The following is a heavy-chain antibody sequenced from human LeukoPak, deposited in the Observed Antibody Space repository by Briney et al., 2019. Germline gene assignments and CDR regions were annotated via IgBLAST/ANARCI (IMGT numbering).Heavy chain of an antibody. Sequence: GGSLRLSCAASGFTFSSYGMSWVRQAPGKGLEWVSAISGSGGSTYYADSVKGRFTVSRDNSKNTLYVQMKSLRAEDTAVYYCAKDFVVVPGNVNYFDYWGQGTLVTVSS. D-gene: IGHD2-21*02. CDR3: AKDFVVVPGNVNYFDY. CDR2: ISGSGGST. CDR1: GFTFSSYG. V-gene: IGHV3-23*01. J-gene: IGHJ4*02.